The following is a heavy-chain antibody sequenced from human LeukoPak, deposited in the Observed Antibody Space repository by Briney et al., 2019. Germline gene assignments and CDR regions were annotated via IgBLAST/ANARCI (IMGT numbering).Heavy chain of an antibody. J-gene: IGHJ4*02. CDR3: ARDPDYGGSGFFGDS. CDR1: GFTFSSYW. CDR2: IQQDGSGK. D-gene: IGHD4-23*01. V-gene: IGHV3-7*01. Sequence: PGGSLRLSCAASGFTFSSYWMTWVRQAPGKGLEWVANIQQDGSGKYYVDSVKGRFTISRDNAKNSLYLQMNSLRAEDTAVYYCARDPDYGGSGFFGDSGGQGPLVTVSS.